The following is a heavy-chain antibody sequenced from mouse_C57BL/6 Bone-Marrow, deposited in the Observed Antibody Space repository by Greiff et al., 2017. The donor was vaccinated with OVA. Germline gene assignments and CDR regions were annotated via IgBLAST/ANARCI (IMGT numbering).Heavy chain of an antibody. CDR2: IDPENGDT. CDR3: TTYRY. CDR1: GFNIKDDY. J-gene: IGHJ2*01. Sequence: VQLQQSGAELVRPGASVKLSCTASGFNIKDDYMHWVKEWPEQGLEWIGWIDPENGDTEYASKFQGKATITADTTSKTVYLHLSSLTSEDTAVYYSTTYRYWGRGTTLTVSS. V-gene: IGHV14-4*01.